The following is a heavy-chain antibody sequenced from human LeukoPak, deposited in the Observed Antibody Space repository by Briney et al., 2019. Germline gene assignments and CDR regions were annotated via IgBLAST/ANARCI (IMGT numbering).Heavy chain of an antibody. D-gene: IGHD1-26*01. CDR2: ISGYNGKT. J-gene: IGHJ4*02. CDR1: GYTFSNYG. CDR3: ARDLGIVGATDY. Sequence: ASVKVSCKTSGYTFSNYGVTWVRQARGQGLEWMGWISGYNGKTQYAQKIQGRVTMTTDTSTSTAYMELRSLTSDDSAIYYCARDLGIVGATDYWGQGTLVTVSS. V-gene: IGHV1-18*01.